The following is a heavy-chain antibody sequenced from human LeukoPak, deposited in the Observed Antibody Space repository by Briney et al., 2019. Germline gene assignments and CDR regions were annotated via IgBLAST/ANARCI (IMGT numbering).Heavy chain of an antibody. CDR2: ISSSSSYI. V-gene: IGHV3-21*01. CDR3: AKPKYSSGWYGDY. CDR1: GFTFSSYS. J-gene: IGHJ4*02. Sequence: GGSLRLSCAASGFTFSSYSMNWVRQAPGKGLEWVSSISSSSSYIYYADSVKGRFTISRDNSKNTLYLRMNSLRAEDTAVYYCAKPKYSSGWYGDYWGQGTLVTVSS. D-gene: IGHD6-19*01.